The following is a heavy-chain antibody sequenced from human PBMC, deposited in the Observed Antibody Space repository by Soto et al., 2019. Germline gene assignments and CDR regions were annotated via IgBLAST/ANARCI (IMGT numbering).Heavy chain of an antibody. CDR2: IYYTGTT. CDR3: ARTPGDGYNWYFDY. D-gene: IGHD5-12*01. CDR1: GSSVSSGVYY. J-gene: IGHJ4*02. Sequence: SETLSLTGTVCGSSVSSGVYYWSWIRQSPGKGLEWIGYIYYTGTTNRNPSLRSRVSMSIDTSKNQFSMKLNSVTAADTAVYYCARTPGDGYNWYFDYAGQGTPVNGSS. V-gene: IGHV4-61*08.